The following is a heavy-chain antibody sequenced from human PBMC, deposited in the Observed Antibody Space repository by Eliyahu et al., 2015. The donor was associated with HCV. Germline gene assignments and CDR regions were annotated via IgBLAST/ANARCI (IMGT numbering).Heavy chain of an antibody. CDR2: ISGSGGST. CDR3: AKLTLRDSDY. Sequence: EVQLLESGGGLVQPGGSLRLSCAAXGFTFSXYAMXWVRQAPGKGLEWVSAISGSGGSTYYADSVKGRFTISRDNSKNTLYLQMNSLRAEDTAVYYCAKLTLRDSDYWGQGTLVTVSS. CDR1: GFTFSXYA. J-gene: IGHJ4*02. V-gene: IGHV3-23*01. D-gene: IGHD2-15*01.